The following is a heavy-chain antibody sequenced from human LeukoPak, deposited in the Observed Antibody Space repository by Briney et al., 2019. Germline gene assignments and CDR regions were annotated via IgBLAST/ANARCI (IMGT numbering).Heavy chain of an antibody. V-gene: IGHV4-31*03. D-gene: IGHD2-2*01. J-gene: IGHJ5*02. Sequence: SQTLSLTCTVSGGSISSGGYYWSWLRQHPWKGLEWIGYIYYSGSTYYNPSLNSRGTIPVDTPKNQFSLKLTSVTAADTAVYYCARVSCSSARCYSDHNWFDPWGQGTLVTVSS. CDR1: GGSISSGGYY. CDR3: ARVSCSSARCYSDHNWFDP. CDR2: IYYSGST.